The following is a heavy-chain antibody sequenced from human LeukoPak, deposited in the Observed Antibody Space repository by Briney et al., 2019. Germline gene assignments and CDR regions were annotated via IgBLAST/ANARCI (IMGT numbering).Heavy chain of an antibody. CDR3: AKRAMVRGVIINRRKYFDY. Sequence: GALRLSCPASGFTFSSYGMHWVRQAPGKGLEWVAVISYDGSNKYYADSVKGRFTISRDNSKNTLYLQMNSLRAEDTAVYYCAKRAMVRGVIINRRKYFDYWGQGTLVSVSS. D-gene: IGHD3-10*01. V-gene: IGHV3-30*18. J-gene: IGHJ4*02. CDR1: GFTFSSYG. CDR2: ISYDGSNK.